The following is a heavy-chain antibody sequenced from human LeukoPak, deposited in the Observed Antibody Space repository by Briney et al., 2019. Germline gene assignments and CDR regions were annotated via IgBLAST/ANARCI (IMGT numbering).Heavy chain of an antibody. CDR3: ARAGLEPTHNWFDP. J-gene: IGHJ5*02. D-gene: IGHD1-1*01. CDR1: GGTFSSYA. CDR2: IIPIFGTA. V-gene: IGHV1-69*05. Sequence: SVKVSCKASGGTFSSYAISWVRQAPGRGLEWMGGIIPIFGTANYAQKFQGRVTITTDESTSTAYMELSSLRSKDRAVYYCARAGLEPTHNWFDPWGQGTLVTVSS.